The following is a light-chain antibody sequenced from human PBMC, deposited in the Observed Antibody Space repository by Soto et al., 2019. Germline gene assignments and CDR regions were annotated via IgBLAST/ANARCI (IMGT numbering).Light chain of an antibody. CDR3: QSYDSSLTGWV. J-gene: IGLJ1*01. CDR2: EVV. V-gene: IGLV2-8*01. CDR1: KSDIGVYDF. Sequence: QSVLTQPPSASGSPGQSVTISCTGTKSDIGVYDFVSWYQHHPGKAPRLIIYEVVQRPSGVPDRFSGSKSGTSASLAITGLQAEDEADYYCQSYDSSLTGWVFGTGTKVTV.